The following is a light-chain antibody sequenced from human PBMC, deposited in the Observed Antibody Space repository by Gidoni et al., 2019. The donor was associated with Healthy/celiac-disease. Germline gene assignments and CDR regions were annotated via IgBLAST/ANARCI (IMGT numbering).Light chain of an antibody. CDR2: QDD. CDR3: HAWDSIIV. CDR1: KLGDKY. Sequence: SYDLTQTPPVSVSPGQTASITCSGDKLGDKYACWYQQKQGQAPVLVIYQDDQRPSGIPERFSGSNAWNTATLTISVPQAMDEADYYCHAWDSIIVFGGGTKLTVL. J-gene: IGLJ2*01. V-gene: IGLV3-1*01.